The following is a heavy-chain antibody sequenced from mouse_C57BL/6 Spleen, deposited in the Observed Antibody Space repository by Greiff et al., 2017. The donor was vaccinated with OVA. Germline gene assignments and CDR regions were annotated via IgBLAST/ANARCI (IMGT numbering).Heavy chain of an antibody. J-gene: IGHJ3*01. CDR3: ARDYGSSQFAY. D-gene: IGHD1-1*01. CDR1: GYTFTSYW. Sequence: QVQLQQPGAELVRPGSSVKLSCKASGYTFTSYWMAWVKQRPGQGLEWIGNIYPSDSETHYNQKFKDKATLTVDKSSSTAYMQLSSLTSEDSAVYYCARDYGSSQFAYWGQGTLVTVSA. V-gene: IGHV1-61*01. CDR2: IYPSDSET.